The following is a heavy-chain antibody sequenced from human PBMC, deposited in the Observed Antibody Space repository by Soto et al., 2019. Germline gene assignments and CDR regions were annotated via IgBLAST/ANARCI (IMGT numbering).Heavy chain of an antibody. Sequence: EVQLVQSGAEVKKPGESLKISCKGSGYSFTSYWIGWVRQMPGKGLEWMGIIYPGDSDTRYSPSFQGQVTISADKSISTAYLQWSSLKASDTAMYYCARSYCSSTSCYLRRDSYYYYMDVWGKGTTVTVSS. CDR2: IYPGDSDT. J-gene: IGHJ6*03. V-gene: IGHV5-51*03. CDR1: GYSFTSYW. D-gene: IGHD2-2*01. CDR3: ARSYCSSTSCYLRRDSYYYYMDV.